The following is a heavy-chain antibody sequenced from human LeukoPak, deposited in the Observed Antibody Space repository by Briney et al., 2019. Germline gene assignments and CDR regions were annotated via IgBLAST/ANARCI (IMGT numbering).Heavy chain of an antibody. CDR1: GATFTKYG. J-gene: IGHJ4*02. CDR2: ISRSGDIT. V-gene: IGHV3-23*01. CDR3: ATEGFYY. Sequence: GGSLRLSCAASGATFTKYGMKWVRHAAGAGLEYISGISRSGDITHYADSVKGRFTISRDNVQNTLYLQMNSLRAEDTALYYCATEGFYYWGPGTQVTVSS.